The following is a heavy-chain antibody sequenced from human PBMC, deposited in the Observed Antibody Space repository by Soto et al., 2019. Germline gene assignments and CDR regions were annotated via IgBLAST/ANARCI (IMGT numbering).Heavy chain of an antibody. J-gene: IGHJ4*02. CDR3: ARAASSGTYLRVSYFDY. CDR2: IHYSGST. CDR1: GGSISSYN. D-gene: IGHD1-26*01. V-gene: IGHV4-59*01. Sequence: SETLSLTCTVSGGSISSYNWIWIRQSPGKGLECIGYIHYSGSTNYNPSLKGRVTISVDRSKNQFSLKVSSVTAADTALYFCARAASSGTYLRVSYFDYWGQGTLVTVSS.